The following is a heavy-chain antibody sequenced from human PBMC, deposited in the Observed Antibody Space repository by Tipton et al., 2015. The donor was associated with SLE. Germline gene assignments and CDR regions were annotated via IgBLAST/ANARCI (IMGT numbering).Heavy chain of an antibody. V-gene: IGHV4-4*02. J-gene: IGHJ3*02. CDR3: ASPSGPLTGAFDAFDI. CDR2: IYHSGST. CDR1: GGSISSSNW. D-gene: IGHD7-27*01. Sequence: TLSLTCAVSGGSISSSNWWSWVRQPPGKGLEWIGEIYHSGSTNYNPSLKSRVTISVDTSKNQFSLKLSSVTAAGTAVYYCASPSGPLTGAFDAFDIWGQGTMVTVSS.